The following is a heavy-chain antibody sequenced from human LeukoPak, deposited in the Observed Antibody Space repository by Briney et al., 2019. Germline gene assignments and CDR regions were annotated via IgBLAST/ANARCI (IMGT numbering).Heavy chain of an antibody. D-gene: IGHD3-10*01. CDR1: GYTFTSYG. Sequence: ASVKVSCKASGYTFTSYGISWVRQAPGQGLEWMGWMNPNSGNAGYAQKFQGRATMTRNTSISTAYMELSNLRPEDTAVYYCARDGSGTYWAYYNWFDPWGQGTLVTVSS. CDR2: MNPNSGNA. J-gene: IGHJ5*02. CDR3: ARDGSGTYWAYYNWFDP. V-gene: IGHV1-8*02.